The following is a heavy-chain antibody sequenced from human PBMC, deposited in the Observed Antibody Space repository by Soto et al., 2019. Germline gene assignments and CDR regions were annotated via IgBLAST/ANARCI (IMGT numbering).Heavy chain of an antibody. Sequence: EVQLVESGGGLVQPGGSWRLSCAASGFTFSSYAMHWVRQAPGKGLEYVSVITSNGGNTDYASSVKGRFTISRDNSKNTLYLQMGSLRAEDMAMYYCARRIPFGYGMDVWGQGTTVTVSS. CDR1: GFTFSSYA. J-gene: IGHJ6*02. V-gene: IGHV3-64*01. CDR3: ARRIPFGYGMDV. CDR2: ITSNGGNT. D-gene: IGHD2-21*01.